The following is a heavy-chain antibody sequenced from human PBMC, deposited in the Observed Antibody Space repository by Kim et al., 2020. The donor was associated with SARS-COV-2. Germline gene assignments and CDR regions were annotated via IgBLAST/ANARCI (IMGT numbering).Heavy chain of an antibody. CDR3: ARGERDGYTLDAFDI. CDR2: INPSGGST. D-gene: IGHD5-12*01. CDR1: GYTFTSYY. V-gene: IGHV1-46*01. Sequence: ASVKVSCKASGYTFTSYYMHWVRHAPGQGLEWMGIINPSGGSTSYAQKFQGRVTMTRDTSTSTVYMELSSLRSEDTAVYYCARGERDGYTLDAFDIWGQGTMVTVSS. J-gene: IGHJ3*02.